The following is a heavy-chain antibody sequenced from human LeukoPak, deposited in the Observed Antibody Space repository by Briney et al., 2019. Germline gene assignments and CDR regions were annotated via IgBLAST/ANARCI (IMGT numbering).Heavy chain of an antibody. CDR3: AKDREPIGDRGRSSWYRIGGSFDP. J-gene: IGHJ5*02. CDR1: GFTFSSYA. V-gene: IGHV3-23*01. CDR2: ISGSGGST. Sequence: QAGGSLRLSCAASGFTFSSYAMSWVRQAPGKGLEWVSAISGSGGSTYYADSVKGWFTISRDNSKNTLYLQMNSLRAEDTAVYYCAKDREPIGDRGRSSWYRIGGSFDPWGQGTLVTVSS. D-gene: IGHD6-13*01.